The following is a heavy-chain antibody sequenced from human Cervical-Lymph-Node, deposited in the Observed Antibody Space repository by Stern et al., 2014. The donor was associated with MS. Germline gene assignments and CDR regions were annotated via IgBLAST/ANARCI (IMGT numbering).Heavy chain of an antibody. D-gene: IGHD3-10*01. CDR1: GFTFSSYT. CDR2: ITGSGGNT. CDR3: AKDLPYASGRPDY. V-gene: IGHV3-23*04. J-gene: IGHJ4*02. Sequence: EQLVESGGGLVHPGGSLRLSCEASGFTFSSYTMTWVRQAPGKGLEWVSSITGSGGNTYYTHSVKGRFTISRDNSRNTVYLQVHSLRAEDTAVYHCAKDLPYASGRPDYWGQGTLVTVSS.